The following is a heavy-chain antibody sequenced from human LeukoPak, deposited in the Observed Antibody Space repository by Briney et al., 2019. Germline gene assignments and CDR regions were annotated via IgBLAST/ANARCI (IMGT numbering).Heavy chain of an antibody. D-gene: IGHD6-13*01. CDR1: GGSISSGGYP. Sequence: PSQTLSLTCAVSGGSISSGGYPWSWIRQPPGKGLEWIGYIYHSGSTYYNPSLKSRVTISVDRSKNQSSLKLSSVTAADTAVYYCARDRPAGYFDYWGQGTLVTVSS. V-gene: IGHV4-30-2*01. J-gene: IGHJ4*02. CDR2: IYHSGST. CDR3: ARDRPAGYFDY.